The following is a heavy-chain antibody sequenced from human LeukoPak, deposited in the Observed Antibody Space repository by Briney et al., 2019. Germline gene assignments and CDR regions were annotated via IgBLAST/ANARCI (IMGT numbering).Heavy chain of an antibody. Sequence: GGSLRLSCAASGFTFSGYSMNWVRQAPAKGLEWVSSISSSSTYIYYADSVKGRFTISRDNAKNSLLLQMNSLRAEDTAVYYCARGTPTTRDFDYWGQGTLVTVSS. CDR1: GFTFSGYS. V-gene: IGHV3-21*01. J-gene: IGHJ4*02. CDR3: ARGTPTTRDFDY. D-gene: IGHD4-11*01. CDR2: ISSSSTYI.